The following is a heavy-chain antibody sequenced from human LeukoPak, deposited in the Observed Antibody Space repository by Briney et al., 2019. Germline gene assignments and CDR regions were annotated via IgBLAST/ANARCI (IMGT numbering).Heavy chain of an antibody. J-gene: IGHJ4*02. CDR3: ARDWARYYDSSGYYEPPDY. V-gene: IGHV1-18*01. CDR2: ISAYNGNT. D-gene: IGHD3-22*01. CDR1: GYTFTSYG. Sequence: ASVKVSCKASGYTFTSYGISWVRQAPGQGLEWMGWISAYNGNTNYAQKLQGRVTMTTDTSTSTAYMELRSLRSDDTAVYYRARDWARYYDSSGYYEPPDYWGQGTLVTVSS.